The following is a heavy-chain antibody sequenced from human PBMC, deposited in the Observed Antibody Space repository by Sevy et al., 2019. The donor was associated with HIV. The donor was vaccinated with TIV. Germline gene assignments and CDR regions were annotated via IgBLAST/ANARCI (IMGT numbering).Heavy chain of an antibody. CDR2: IIPIFGTA. CDR1: GGTFRSYA. J-gene: IGHJ6*02. D-gene: IGHD2-15*01. CDR3: TGTKPSLGYCSGGSCYNNYYYYGMDV. V-gene: IGHV1-69*13. Sequence: ASVKVSCKASGGTFRSYAISWVRQAPGRGLEWMGGIIPIFGTANYAQKFQDRVTITADESTSKAYMELSSLRSEDTAVHYCTGTKPSLGYCSGGSCYNNYYYYGMDVWGQGTKVNVSS.